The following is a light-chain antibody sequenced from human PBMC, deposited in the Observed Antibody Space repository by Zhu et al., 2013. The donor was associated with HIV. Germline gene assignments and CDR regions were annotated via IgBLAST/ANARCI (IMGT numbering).Light chain of an antibody. Sequence: IVLTQSPGTLSLSPGERATLSCRASQSVSSNLAWYQQTPGQAPRLLIYDAFNRATGIPARFSGSGSGTDFTLTISSLEPEDFLLVYYCQQRSSLWTFGQGTRVEI. CDR2: DAF. CDR3: QQRSSLWT. CDR1: QSVSSN. V-gene: IGKV3-11*01. J-gene: IGKJ1*01.